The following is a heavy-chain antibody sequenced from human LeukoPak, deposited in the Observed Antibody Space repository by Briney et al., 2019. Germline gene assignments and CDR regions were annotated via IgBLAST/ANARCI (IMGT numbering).Heavy chain of an antibody. CDR1: GFTFSSYA. D-gene: IGHD3-22*01. Sequence: GGSLRLSCAASGFTFSSYAMSWVRQAPGKGLEWVSAISGSGGSTYYADSVKGRFTISRHNSKNTLYLQMNSLRAEDTAVYYCARNRYYYDSSGYRGVYYFDYWGQGTLVTVSS. CDR2: ISGSGGST. CDR3: ARNRYYYDSSGYRGVYYFDY. J-gene: IGHJ4*02. V-gene: IGHV3-23*01.